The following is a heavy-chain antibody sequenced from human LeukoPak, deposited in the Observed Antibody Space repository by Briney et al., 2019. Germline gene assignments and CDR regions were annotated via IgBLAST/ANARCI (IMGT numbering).Heavy chain of an antibody. D-gene: IGHD6-13*01. Sequence: PGGSLRLSCAASGFTFSSYAMSWVRQAPGKGLEWVSAISGSGGSTYYADSVKGRFTISRDNAKNSLYLRMNSLRAAEDTAVYYCARGNQQLVLDYWGQGTLVTVSS. CDR1: GFTFSSYA. CDR2: ISGSGGST. CDR3: ARGNQQLVLDY. J-gene: IGHJ4*02. V-gene: IGHV3-23*01.